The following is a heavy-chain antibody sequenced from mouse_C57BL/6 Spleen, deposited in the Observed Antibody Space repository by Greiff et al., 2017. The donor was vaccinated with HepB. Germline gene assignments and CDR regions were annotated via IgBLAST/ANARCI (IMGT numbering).Heavy chain of an antibody. CDR2: IDPENGDT. J-gene: IGHJ4*01. Sequence: EVQLQQSGAELVRPGASVKLSCTASGFNIKDDYMHWVKQRPEQGLEWIGWIDPENGDTEYASKFQGKATITADTSANTAYLQLSSLTSEDTAVDYCTRGVTGAMDYWGQGTSVTVSS. D-gene: IGHD2-2*01. CDR3: TRGVTGAMDY. V-gene: IGHV14-4*01. CDR1: GFNIKDDY.